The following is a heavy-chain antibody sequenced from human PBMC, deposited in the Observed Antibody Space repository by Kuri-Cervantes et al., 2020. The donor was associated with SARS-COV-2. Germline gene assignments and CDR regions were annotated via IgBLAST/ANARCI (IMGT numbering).Heavy chain of an antibody. J-gene: IGHJ6*02. D-gene: IGHD4-17*01. CDR2: ISSDGSST. V-gene: IGHV3-74*01. CDR1: GFTFSSYW. CDR3: ARAPDYGDYYYYGMDV. Sequence: GESLKISCAASGFTFSSYWMHWVRQAPGKGLVWVSRISSDGSSTSYADSVKGRFTISRDNAKNTLYLQMNSLRAEDTAVYYCARAPDYGDYYYYGMDVWGQGTTVTVSS.